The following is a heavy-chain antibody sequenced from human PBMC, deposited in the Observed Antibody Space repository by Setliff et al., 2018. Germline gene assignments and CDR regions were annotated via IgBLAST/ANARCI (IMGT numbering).Heavy chain of an antibody. V-gene: IGHV4-34*01. CDR3: ARGGTFRYFDY. Sequence: PSETLSLTCAVYSGSFSGYYWSWIRQPPGKGLEWVGEINHSGSANYNPSLKSRVTVSVDTSKNQFSLRLISVTAADTAVYYCARGGTFRYFDYWGQGTPVTVSS. CDR2: INHSGSA. CDR1: SGSFSGYY. J-gene: IGHJ4*02.